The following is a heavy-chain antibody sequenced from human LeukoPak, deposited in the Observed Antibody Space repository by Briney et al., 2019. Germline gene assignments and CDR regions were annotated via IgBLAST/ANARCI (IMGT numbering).Heavy chain of an antibody. CDR1: GYIFTNYG. D-gene: IGHD1-26*01. Sequence: ASVKVSCKASGYIFTNYGITWVRQAPGQGLEWMGWISADNGDTKYAQKVQGRVTMTTDTSTSTAYMELSSLRSEDTAVYYCARTEVSGSYCFDYWGQGTLVTVSS. CDR3: ARTEVSGSYCFDY. V-gene: IGHV1-18*01. CDR2: ISADNGDT. J-gene: IGHJ4*02.